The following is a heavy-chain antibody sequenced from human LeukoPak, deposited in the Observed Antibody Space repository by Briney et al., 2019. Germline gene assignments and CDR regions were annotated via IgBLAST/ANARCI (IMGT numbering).Heavy chain of an antibody. CDR3: ARAPGPSNRWELPKEKNNWFDP. D-gene: IGHD1-26*01. CDR2: INPNSGGT. J-gene: IGHJ5*02. Sequence: ASVKVSCKASGYTFTGYYMHWVRQAPGQGLEWMGWINPNSGGTNYAQKFQGRVTMTRDTSISTAYMELSRLRSDDTAVYYCARAPGPSNRWELPKEKNNWFDPWGQGTLVTVSS. V-gene: IGHV1-2*02. CDR1: GYTFTGYY.